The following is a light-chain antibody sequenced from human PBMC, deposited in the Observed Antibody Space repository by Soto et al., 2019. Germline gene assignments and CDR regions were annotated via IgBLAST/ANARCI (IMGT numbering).Light chain of an antibody. Sequence: QSVLTQPASVSGSPGQSITISCTGTSSDVGGYNYVSWYQQHPGKAPKLMIYEVSNRPSGVSNRFSGSKSGNTASLTISGPQAEDEADYYCSSYKGSGPRVFGGGPSSPS. CDR3: SSYKGSGPRV. J-gene: IGLJ3*02. V-gene: IGLV2-14*01. CDR2: EVS. CDR1: SSDVGGYNY.